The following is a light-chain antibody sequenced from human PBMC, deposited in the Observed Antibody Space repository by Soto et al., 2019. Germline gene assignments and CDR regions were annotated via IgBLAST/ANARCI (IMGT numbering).Light chain of an antibody. Sequence: QSALTQPPSASGSPGQSVTISCTGTSSDVGGYNYVSWYQQHPGKAPKLMIYEVSNRPSGVPDRFSGSKSGNTASLTVSGLQAEDEADYYYSSYAGSNTVVFGGGTKLTVL. J-gene: IGLJ2*01. V-gene: IGLV2-8*01. CDR3: SSYAGSNTVV. CDR2: EVS. CDR1: SSDVGGYNY.